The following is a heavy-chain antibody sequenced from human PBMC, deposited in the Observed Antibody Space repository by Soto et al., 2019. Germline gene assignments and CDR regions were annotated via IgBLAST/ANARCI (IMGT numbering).Heavy chain of an antibody. CDR1: GDSVSSNSDA. CDR2: TYYRSKWYN. Sequence: PSQTLSLTCAISGDSVSSNSDAWNWIRQSPSSGLEWLGRTYYRSKWYNDYAVSVKSRITIKPDTSKNHFSLQLNSVTPEDTAVYYCARLAPGGSGGGGDYWGQGTLVTVSS. J-gene: IGHJ4*02. D-gene: IGHD6-19*01. V-gene: IGHV6-1*01. CDR3: ARLAPGGSGGGGDY.